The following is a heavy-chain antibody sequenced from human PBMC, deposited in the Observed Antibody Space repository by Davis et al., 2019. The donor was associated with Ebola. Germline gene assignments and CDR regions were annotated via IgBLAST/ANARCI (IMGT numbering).Heavy chain of an antibody. CDR2: FDPEHGGA. CDR3: ATDVVAAQPGDY. Sequence: ASVKVSCKVSEYTLAELSIHWVRQVPDRGLEWMGSFDPEHGGAIYSQKFQGRVTMTEDTSTDTAYMELSSLRSEDTAVYYCATDVVAAQPGDYWGQGTLVTVSS. CDR1: EYTLAELS. V-gene: IGHV1-24*01. D-gene: IGHD6-13*01. J-gene: IGHJ4*02.